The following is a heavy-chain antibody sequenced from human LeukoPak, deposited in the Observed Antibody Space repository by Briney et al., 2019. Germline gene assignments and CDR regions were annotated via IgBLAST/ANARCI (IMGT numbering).Heavy chain of an antibody. CDR3: ARATVSSGWLDYYYYGMDV. V-gene: IGHV1-69*01. CDR2: IIPIFGTA. CDR1: GGTFSIYA. Sequence: GSSVTVSCKASGGTFSIYAISWVRQAPGQGLEWMGGIIPIFGTANYAQKFQGRVTITADESTSTAYMELSSLRSEDTAVYYCARATVSSGWLDYYYYGMDVWGQGTTVTVSS. J-gene: IGHJ6*02. D-gene: IGHD6-19*01.